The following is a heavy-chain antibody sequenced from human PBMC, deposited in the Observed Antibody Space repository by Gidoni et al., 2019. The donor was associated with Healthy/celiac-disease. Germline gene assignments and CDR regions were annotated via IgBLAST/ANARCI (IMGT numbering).Heavy chain of an antibody. V-gene: IGHV3-7*03. CDR1: GFTVRSDW. CDR2: IKQDGSEK. Sequence: EVQLVESGGGLVQPGGSLRLYWSASGFTVRSDWMSWVRQAPGKGLEWLANIKQDGSEKYYVDSVKGRFTISRDNAKNSLYLQMNSLRAEDTAVYYCASCSTSCFYDAFDIWGQGTMVTVSS. CDR3: ASCSTSCFYDAFDI. D-gene: IGHD2-2*01. J-gene: IGHJ3*02.